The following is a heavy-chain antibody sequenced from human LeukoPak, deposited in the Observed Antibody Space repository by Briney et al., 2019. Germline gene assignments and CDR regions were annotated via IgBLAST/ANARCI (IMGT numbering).Heavy chain of an antibody. Sequence: SETLSLTCTVSGGSISRYYWSWIRQPAGKGLEWIGRIYTSGSTNYNPSLKSRVTMSVDTSKNQFSLKLSSVTAADTAVYYCARDQRDCSGRSCYTKWFDPWGQGTLVTVSS. CDR2: IYTSGST. D-gene: IGHD2-15*01. CDR3: ARDQRDCSGRSCYTKWFDP. CDR1: GGSISRYY. V-gene: IGHV4-4*07. J-gene: IGHJ5*02.